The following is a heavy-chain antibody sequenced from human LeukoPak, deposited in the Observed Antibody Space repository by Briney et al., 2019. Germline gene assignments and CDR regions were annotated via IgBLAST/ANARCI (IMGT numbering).Heavy chain of an antibody. CDR1: GFTFSSYV. V-gene: IGHV3-23*01. CDR2: ISGSGGST. Sequence: GGSLRLSCAASGFTFSSYVMHWVRQAPGKGLEWVSAISGSGGSTYYADSVQGRFTISRDSSKNTLYLQMNSLRAEDTAVYYCAKASAATLFSAFAIWGQGTMVTVSS. D-gene: IGHD2-15*01. J-gene: IGHJ3*02. CDR3: AKASAATLFSAFAI.